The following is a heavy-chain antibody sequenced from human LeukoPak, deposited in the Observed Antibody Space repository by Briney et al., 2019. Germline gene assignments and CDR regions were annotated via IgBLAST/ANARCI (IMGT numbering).Heavy chain of an antibody. CDR3: ARGDDSGYYDYFDY. J-gene: IGHJ4*02. V-gene: IGHV3-53*01. Sequence: GGSLRLSCAASGFTVDSNYLSWIRQAPGKGLEWVSTIYTGGNTYYAASVKGRFTISRDFSKNTVFLHMNSLRAEDTAMYYCARGDDSGYYDYFDYWGQGALVTVSS. CDR2: IYTGGNT. CDR1: GFTVDSNY. D-gene: IGHD3-22*01.